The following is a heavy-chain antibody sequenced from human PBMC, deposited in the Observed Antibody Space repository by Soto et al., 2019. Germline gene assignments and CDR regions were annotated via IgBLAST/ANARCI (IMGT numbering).Heavy chain of an antibody. CDR3: ERGYFDWLGLDP. V-gene: IGHV3-53*01. D-gene: IGHD3-9*01. CDR1: GFTVSSNY. Sequence: GGSLRLSCAASGFTVSSNYMSWVRQAPGKGLEWVSVIYSGGSTYYADSVKGRFTISRDNSKNTLYLQMNSLRAEDTAVYYCERGYFDWLGLDPWGPGTLVTVSS. J-gene: IGHJ5*02. CDR2: IYSGGST.